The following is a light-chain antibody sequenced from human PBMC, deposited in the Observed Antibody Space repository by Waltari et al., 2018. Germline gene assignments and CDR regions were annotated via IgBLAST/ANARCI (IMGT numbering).Light chain of an antibody. CDR3: QHYNNWPLT. CDR2: GAS. Sequence: EIVMTQSPATLSVSPGERATLSCRASQSVSSNLAWYQQTPGQAPRLLILGASTRATGIPARFSGSGSGTEFTLSFSSLQSEDFAVYYCQHYNNWPLTFGGGTKVEIK. V-gene: IGKV3-15*01. J-gene: IGKJ4*01. CDR1: QSVSSN.